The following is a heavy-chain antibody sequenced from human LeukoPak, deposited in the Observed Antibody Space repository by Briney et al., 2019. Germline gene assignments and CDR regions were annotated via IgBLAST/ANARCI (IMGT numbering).Heavy chain of an antibody. CDR2: IYSGGST. J-gene: IGHJ3*02. Sequence: GGSLRLSCAASGFTVSSNYMSWVRQAPGKGLEWVSVIYSGGSTYYADSVKGRFTISRDNSKNTLYLQMNSLRAEYTAVYYCAFRYSVVAAFDIWGQGTMVTVSS. D-gene: IGHD2-15*01. CDR1: GFTVSSNY. CDR3: AFRYSVVAAFDI. V-gene: IGHV3-66*01.